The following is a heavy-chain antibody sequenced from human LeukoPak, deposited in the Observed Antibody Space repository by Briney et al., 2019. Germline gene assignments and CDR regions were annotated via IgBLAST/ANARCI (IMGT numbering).Heavy chain of an antibody. CDR3: ARDSTSSQRYYYYYYMDV. V-gene: IGHV3-7*01. CDR2: IKQDGSEK. Sequence: GGSLRLSCAASGFTFSSYWMSWVRQAPGKGLEWVANIKQDGSEKYYVDSVKGRFTISRDNAKNSLYLQMNSLRAEDTAVYYCARDSTSSQRYYYYYYMDVWDKGTTVTVSS. J-gene: IGHJ6*03. CDR1: GFTFSSYW.